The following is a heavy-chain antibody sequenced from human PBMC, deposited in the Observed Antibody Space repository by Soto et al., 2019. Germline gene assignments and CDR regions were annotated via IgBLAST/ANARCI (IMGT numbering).Heavy chain of an antibody. V-gene: IGHV1-18*01. J-gene: IGHJ4*02. CDR2: ISAYNGNT. CDR1: GYTFTNFG. Sequence: QVHLVQSGAEVKKPGASVQVSCTASGYTFTNFGISWVRQAPGQGLERMGWISAYNGNTSYAQKFQGRVTMTTDTTTSTADMELRRLRSDDTAVYYCARGGTQINYWGQGTLVTVSS. D-gene: IGHD3-16*01. CDR3: ARGGTQINY.